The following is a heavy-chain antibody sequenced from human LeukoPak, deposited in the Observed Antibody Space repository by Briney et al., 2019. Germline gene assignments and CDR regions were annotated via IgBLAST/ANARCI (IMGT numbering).Heavy chain of an antibody. CDR2: IWYDGSNK. J-gene: IGHJ4*02. CDR3: ARDNAIAELED. D-gene: IGHD6-13*01. Sequence: GRSLRLSCTASGFTFSSYGMHWVRQAPGKGLEWVAHIWYDGSNKYYVDSVKGRFTISRDNSKNTLYLQMNSLRAEDTAVYYCARDNAIAELEDWGQGTLVTVSS. V-gene: IGHV3-33*01. CDR1: GFTFSSYG.